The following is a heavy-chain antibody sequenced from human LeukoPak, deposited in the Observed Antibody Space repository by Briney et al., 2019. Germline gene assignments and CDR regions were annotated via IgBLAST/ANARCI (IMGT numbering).Heavy chain of an antibody. Sequence: PGGSLRLSCAASGFTFSNYGMHWVRQAPGKGLEWVAVISYDGSNKYYADSVKGRFTISRDNSKNTLYLQMNSLRAEDTAVYYCASSLDSSGALDYWGQGTLVTVSS. CDR1: GFTFSNYG. D-gene: IGHD3-22*01. J-gene: IGHJ4*02. V-gene: IGHV3-30*03. CDR2: ISYDGSNK. CDR3: ASSLDSSGALDY.